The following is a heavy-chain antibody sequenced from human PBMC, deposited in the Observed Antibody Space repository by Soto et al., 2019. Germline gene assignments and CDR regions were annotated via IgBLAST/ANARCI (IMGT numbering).Heavy chain of an antibody. D-gene: IGHD1-20*01. CDR3: VYTWSDHVYYGMYV. Sequence: GGSLRLSCAASGFTFSSYAMSWVRQAPGKGLEWVSAISGSGGSTYYADSVKGRFTISRDNSKNTLYLQMNSLRAEDTAVYYCVYTWSDHVYYGMYVWGKGSTVPVSS. V-gene: IGHV3-23*01. CDR1: GFTFSSYA. J-gene: IGHJ6*04. CDR2: ISGSGGST.